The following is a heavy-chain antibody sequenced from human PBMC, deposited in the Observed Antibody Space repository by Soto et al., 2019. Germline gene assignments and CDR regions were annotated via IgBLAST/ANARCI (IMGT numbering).Heavy chain of an antibody. V-gene: IGHV3-11*01. J-gene: IGHJ5*02. CDR3: ARDRPLMYYDSLHH. CDR2: ISSSGSTI. D-gene: IGHD3-22*01. Sequence: PGGSLRLSCAASGFTFSDYYMSWIRQAPGKGLEWVSYISSSGSTIYYADSVKGRFTISRDNAKNSLYLQMNSLRAEDTAVYYCARDRPLMYYDSLHHWGQGTLVTVSP. CDR1: GFTFSDYY.